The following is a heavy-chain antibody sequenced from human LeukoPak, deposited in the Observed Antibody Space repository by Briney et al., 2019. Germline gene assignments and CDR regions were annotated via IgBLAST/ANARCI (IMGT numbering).Heavy chain of an antibody. V-gene: IGHV1-24*01. CDR3: ARDGRELPPYYYYYMDV. J-gene: IGHJ6*03. Sequence: ASVKVSCKVSGYTLTELSMHWVRQAPGKGLEWMGGFDPEDGETIYAQKFQGRVTMTEDTSTDTAYMELSSLRSDDTAVYYCARDGRELPPYYYYYMDVWGKGTTVTVSS. D-gene: IGHD1-26*01. CDR1: GYTLTELS. CDR2: FDPEDGET.